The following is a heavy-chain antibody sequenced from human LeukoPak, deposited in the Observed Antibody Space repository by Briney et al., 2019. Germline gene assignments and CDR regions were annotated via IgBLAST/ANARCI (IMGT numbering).Heavy chain of an antibody. CDR2: IYYSGST. CDR1: GGSISSYY. J-gene: IGHJ1*01. D-gene: IGHD6-6*01. CDR3: AETSSSSGGYFQH. Sequence: PSETLSLTCTVPGGSISSYYWSWIRQPPGKGLEWIGYIYYSGSTNYNPSLKSRVTISVDTSKNQFSLKLSSVTAADTAVYYCAETSSSSGGYFQHWGQGTLVTVSS. V-gene: IGHV4-59*08.